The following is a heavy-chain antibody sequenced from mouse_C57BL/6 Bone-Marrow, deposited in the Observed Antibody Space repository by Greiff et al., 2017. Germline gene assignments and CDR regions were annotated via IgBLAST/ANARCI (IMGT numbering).Heavy chain of an antibody. CDR1: GYTFTSYW. CDR3: ARDTTTVVANFDY. J-gene: IGHJ2*01. CDR2: IDPSDSYT. V-gene: IGHV1-50*01. Sequence: QVQLQQPGAELVKPGASLKLSCKASGYTFTSYWMQWVKQRPGQGLEWIGEIDPSDSYTNYNQNFKGKATLTVDTSSSTAYMQLSSLTSEDSAVYYCARDTTTVVANFDYWGQGTTLTVSS. D-gene: IGHD1-1*01.